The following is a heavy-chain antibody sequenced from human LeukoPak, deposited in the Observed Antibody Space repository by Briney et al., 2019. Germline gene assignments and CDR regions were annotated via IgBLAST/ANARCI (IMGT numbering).Heavy chain of an antibody. Sequence: GGSLRLSCAASGFTFDDYGMSWVRQAPGKGLEWVSGINWNGCSTGYGDSVKGRFTISRENDKNSLYLQMNSLRAEDTALYYCAREKHYYDSRGYLYWGQGTLVTVSS. V-gene: IGHV3-20*04. D-gene: IGHD3-22*01. CDR2: INWNGCST. J-gene: IGHJ4*02. CDR1: GFTFDDYG. CDR3: AREKHYYDSRGYLY.